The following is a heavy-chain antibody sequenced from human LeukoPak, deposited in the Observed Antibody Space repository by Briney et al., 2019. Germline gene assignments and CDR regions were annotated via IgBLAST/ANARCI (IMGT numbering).Heavy chain of an antibody. CDR1: GGSISSSSYY. CDR2: IYYSGST. CDR3: ARDEFGDFQGFDY. Sequence: NPSETLSLTCTVSGGSISSSSYYWGWIRQPPGKGLEWIGSIYYSGSTYYNPSLKSRVTLSLDSSKSQFALKVTSVTAADTAVYYCARDEFGDFQGFDYWGQGTRVTVSS. J-gene: IGHJ4*02. V-gene: IGHV4-39*06. D-gene: IGHD4-17*01.